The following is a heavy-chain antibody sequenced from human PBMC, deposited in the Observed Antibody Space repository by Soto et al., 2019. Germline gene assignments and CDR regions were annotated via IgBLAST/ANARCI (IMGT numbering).Heavy chain of an antibody. D-gene: IGHD3-22*01. J-gene: IGHJ4*02. Sequence: GGSLRLSCAASGFTFSSYAMSWVRQAPGKGLEWVSAISGSGGSTYYADSVKGRFTISRDNSKNTLYLQMNSLRAEDTAVYYCAKGYYYDSTKYYFDYWGQGTLVTVSS. CDR2: ISGSGGST. CDR3: AKGYYYDSTKYYFDY. CDR1: GFTFSSYA. V-gene: IGHV3-23*01.